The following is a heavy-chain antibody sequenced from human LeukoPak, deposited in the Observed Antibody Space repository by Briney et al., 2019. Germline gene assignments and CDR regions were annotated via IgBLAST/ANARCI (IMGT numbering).Heavy chain of an antibody. CDR2: ISGSGGST. J-gene: IGHJ6*03. CDR1: GFTFTNAW. Sequence: GGSLRLSCEASGFTFTNAWMNWVRQAPGKGPEWVSAISGSGGSTYYADSVKGRFTISRDNSKSTPYLQMNSLRAEDTAVYYCAKRSGYYYYMDVWGKGTTVTVSS. CDR3: AKRSGYYYYMDV. D-gene: IGHD3-10*01. V-gene: IGHV3-23*01.